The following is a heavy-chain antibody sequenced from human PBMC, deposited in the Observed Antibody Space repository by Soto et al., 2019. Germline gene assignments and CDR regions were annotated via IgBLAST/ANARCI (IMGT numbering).Heavy chain of an antibody. CDR2: IYYSGST. D-gene: IGHD3-3*01. CDR1: GGSISSSSYY. Sequence: SETLSLTCTVSGGSISSSSYYWGWIRQPPGKGLEWIGSIYYSGSTYYNPSLKSRVTISVDTSKNQFSLKLSSVTAADTAVYYCARIVLDHDFWSGYYPVGWFDPWGQGTLVTVSS. CDR3: ARIVLDHDFWSGYYPVGWFDP. J-gene: IGHJ5*02. V-gene: IGHV4-39*01.